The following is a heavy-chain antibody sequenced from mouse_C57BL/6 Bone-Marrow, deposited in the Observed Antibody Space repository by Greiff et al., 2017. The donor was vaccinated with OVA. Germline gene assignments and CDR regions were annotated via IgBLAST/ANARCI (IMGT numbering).Heavy chain of an antibody. CDR1: GYSITSGYD. V-gene: IGHV3-1*01. CDR3: ARERLPQRYFDV. Sequence: ESGPGMVKPSQSLSLTCTVTGYSITSGYDWHWIRHFPGNKLEWMGYISYSGSTNYNPSLKSRISITHDTSKNHFFLKLNSVTTEDTATYYCARERLPQRYFDVWGTGTTVTVSS. CDR2: ISYSGST. J-gene: IGHJ1*03.